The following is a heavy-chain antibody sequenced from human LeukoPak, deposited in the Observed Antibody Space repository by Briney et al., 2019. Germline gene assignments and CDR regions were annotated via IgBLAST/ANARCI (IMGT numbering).Heavy chain of an antibody. V-gene: IGHV4-61*08. CDR2: IYYSGST. Sequence: SETLSLTCTVSGGSISSGGYYWSWIRQHPGKGLEWIGYIYYSGSTNYNPSLKSRATISVDTSKNQFSLKLSSVTAADTAVYYCARQPIAAAEYYFDYWGQGTLVTVSS. CDR1: GGSISSGGYY. D-gene: IGHD6-13*01. J-gene: IGHJ4*02. CDR3: ARQPIAAAEYYFDY.